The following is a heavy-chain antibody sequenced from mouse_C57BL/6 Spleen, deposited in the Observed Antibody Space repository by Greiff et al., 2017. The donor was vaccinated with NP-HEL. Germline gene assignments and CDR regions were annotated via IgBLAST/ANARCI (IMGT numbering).Heavy chain of an antibody. D-gene: IGHD1-1*01. CDR3: ARTTVVATGAMDY. V-gene: IGHV1-4*01. J-gene: IGHJ4*01. CDR2: INPSSGYT. Sequence: QVQLQQSGAELARPGASVKMSCKASGYTFTSYTMHWVKQRPGQGLEWIGYINPSSGYTTYNQKFKDKATLTADKSSSTAYMQLSSLTSEDSAVYYCARTTVVATGAMDYWGQGTSVTVSS. CDR1: GYTFTSYT.